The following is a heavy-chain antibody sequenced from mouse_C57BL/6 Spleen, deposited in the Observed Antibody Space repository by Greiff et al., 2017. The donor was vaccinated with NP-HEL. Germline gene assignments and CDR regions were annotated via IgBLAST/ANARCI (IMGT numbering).Heavy chain of an antibody. CDR3: ARSGGDYDVYYYAMDY. CDR2: IYPSDSET. V-gene: IGHV1-61*01. CDR1: GYTFTSYW. D-gene: IGHD2-4*01. Sequence: QVQLKESGAELVRPGSSVKLSCKASGYTFTSYWMDWVKQRPGQGLEWIGNIYPSDSETHYNQKFKDKATLTVDKSSSTAYMQLSSLTSEDSAVYYCARSGGDYDVYYYAMDYWGQGTSVTVSS. J-gene: IGHJ4*01.